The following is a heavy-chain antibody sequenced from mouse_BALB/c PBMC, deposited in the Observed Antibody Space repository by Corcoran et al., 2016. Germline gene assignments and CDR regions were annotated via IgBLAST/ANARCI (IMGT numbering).Heavy chain of an antibody. V-gene: IGHV9-3-1*01. CDR3: ARAPLHYYAMDY. J-gene: IGHJ4*01. CDR1: GYTFTNYG. CDR2: INTYTGEP. Sequence: QIQLVQSGPELKKPGETVKISCKASGYTFTNYGMNWVKQAPGKGLKWMGWINTYTGEPTYADDFKGRCAFSLETSASTAYLQINNLKNEDTATYFCARAPLHYYAMDYWGQGTSVTVSS. D-gene: IGHD6-1*01.